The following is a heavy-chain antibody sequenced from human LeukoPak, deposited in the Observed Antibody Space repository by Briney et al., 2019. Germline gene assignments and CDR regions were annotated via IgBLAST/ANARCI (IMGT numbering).Heavy chain of an antibody. CDR3: VKDISTKYYDSSGYSAGLDY. V-gene: IGHV3-33*03. D-gene: IGHD3-22*01. Sequence: PGGSLRLSCAASGFTFSDYGIHWVRQAPGKGLEWVAVIWYDGSNKFYADSVKGRFTISRDNAKNSLYLQMNSLRTEDMALYYCVKDISTKYYDSSGYSAGLDYWGQGTLVTVSS. J-gene: IGHJ4*02. CDR1: GFTFSDYG. CDR2: IWYDGSNK.